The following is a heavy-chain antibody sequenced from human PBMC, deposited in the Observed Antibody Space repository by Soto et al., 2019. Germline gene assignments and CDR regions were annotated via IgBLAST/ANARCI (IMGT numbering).Heavy chain of an antibody. D-gene: IGHD3-22*01. CDR2: INHSGST. V-gene: IGHV4-34*01. Sequence: LSLTCAVYGGSFSGYYWSWIRQPPGKGLEWIGEINHSGSTNYNPSLKSRVTISVDTSKNQFSLKLSSVTAADTAVYYCARGPITTNPRFDPWGQRTLVTVSS. CDR3: ARGPITTNPRFDP. CDR1: GGSFSGYY. J-gene: IGHJ5*02.